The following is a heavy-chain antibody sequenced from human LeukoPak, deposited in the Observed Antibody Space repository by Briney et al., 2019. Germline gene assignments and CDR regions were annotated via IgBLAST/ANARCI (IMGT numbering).Heavy chain of an antibody. CDR1: GLSLRGYY. V-gene: IGHV4-59*08. J-gene: IGHJ4*02. Sequence: AEPLSLLCSVSGLSLRGYYGRWLRQPPGRGLEGIGYIYHNGGTNYNPSLQSRLTISIDTSNLQFSLKLSSVTAADTAVYYCARHLRAVAVGRYFDYWGEGTQVTVSP. D-gene: IGHD6-19*01. CDR2: IYHNGGT. CDR3: ARHLRAVAVGRYFDY.